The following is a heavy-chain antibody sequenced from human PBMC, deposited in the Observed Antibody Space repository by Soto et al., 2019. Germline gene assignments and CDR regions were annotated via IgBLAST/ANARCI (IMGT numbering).Heavy chain of an antibody. D-gene: IGHD3-10*01. CDR1: GFTFSSYS. J-gene: IGHJ6*03. Sequence: GGSLRLSCAASGFTFSSYSMNWVRQAPGKGLEWVSSISSSSSYIYYADSVKGRFTISRDNAKNSLYLQMNSLRAEDTAVYYCARSYGSGKVLDYMDVWGKGTTVTVSS. CDR3: ARSYGSGKVLDYMDV. V-gene: IGHV3-21*01. CDR2: ISSSSSYI.